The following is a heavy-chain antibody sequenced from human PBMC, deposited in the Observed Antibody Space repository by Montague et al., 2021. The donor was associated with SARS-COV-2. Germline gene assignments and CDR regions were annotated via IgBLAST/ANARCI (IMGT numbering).Heavy chain of an antibody. D-gene: IGHD6-19*01. CDR3: ARAGYSSGWHSFDY. V-gene: IGHV4-4*02. CDR2: IYHSGRT. CDR1: GGSISSINW. J-gene: IGHJ4*02. Sequence: SETLSLTCVVSGGSISSINWWSWVRQPPGKGLEWIGGIYHSGRTNYNPSLKSRVIISVDKSKNQFSLKLSSVTAADTAVYYCARAGYSSGWHSFDYWGQGTLVTVSS.